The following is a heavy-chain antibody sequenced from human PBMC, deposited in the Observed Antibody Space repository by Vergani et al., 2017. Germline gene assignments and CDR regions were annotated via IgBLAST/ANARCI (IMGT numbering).Heavy chain of an antibody. Sequence: EVEVVESGGGVVQPGRSLRLSCAASGFTFSSYGMDWVRQAPGKGLEWVGRIRNKANDYTTQYAASVKGRFTISRDDSKSYLYLQMNSLQTEDTALYYCVRVKGSNWNDHLYDIWGQGTLVTVSS. CDR2: IRNKANDYTT. CDR3: VRVKGSNWNDHLYDI. J-gene: IGHJ3*02. V-gene: IGHV3-72*01. CDR1: GFTFSSYG. D-gene: IGHD1-1*01.